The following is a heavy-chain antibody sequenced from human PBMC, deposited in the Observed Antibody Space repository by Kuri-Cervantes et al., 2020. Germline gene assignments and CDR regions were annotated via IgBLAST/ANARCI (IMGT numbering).Heavy chain of an antibody. D-gene: IGHD3-3*01. CDR2: ISWDGGST. J-gene: IGHJ4*02. CDR1: GGSISSSGYC. V-gene: IGHV3-43D*04. CDR3: ARRVYNFWSGYYTENEFDY. Sequence: GESLKISCTVAGGSISSSGYCWGWIRQPPGKGLEWVSLISWDGGSTYYADSGKGRFTISRDNSKNSLYLQMNSLRAEDKALYYCARRVYNFWSGYYTENEFDYWGQGTLVTVSS.